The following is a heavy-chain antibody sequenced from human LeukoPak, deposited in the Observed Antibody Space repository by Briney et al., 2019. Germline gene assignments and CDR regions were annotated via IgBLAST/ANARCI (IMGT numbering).Heavy chain of an antibody. D-gene: IGHD3-10*01. V-gene: IGHV3-7*01. CDR2: IKQDGSEK. CDR3: ARDGPKMMRGAFDI. J-gene: IGHJ3*02. CDR1: GFTFSSYW. Sequence: GGSLRLSCPASGFTFSSYWMSWVRQAPGKGLEWVANIKQDGSEKYYVDSVKGRFTISRDNAKNSLYLQMNSLRAEDTAVYYCARDGPKMMRGAFDIWGQGTMVTVSS.